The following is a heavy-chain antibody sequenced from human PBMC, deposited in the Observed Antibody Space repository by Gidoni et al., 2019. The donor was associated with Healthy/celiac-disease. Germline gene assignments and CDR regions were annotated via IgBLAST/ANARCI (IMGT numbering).Heavy chain of an antibody. CDR1: GFTFSSYA. CDR3: ANSGYSGYPLGY. CDR2: SSGSGGGT. Sequence: EVQLLESGGGLVQPGGSLRLSCAGSGFTFSSYAMSGVRQSPGKGLEWFSASSGSGGGTYYADSVKGRFTISRDNSKNTLYLQMNSLRAEDTAVYYCANSGYSGYPLGYWGQGTLVTVSS. V-gene: IGHV3-23*01. D-gene: IGHD5-12*01. J-gene: IGHJ4*02.